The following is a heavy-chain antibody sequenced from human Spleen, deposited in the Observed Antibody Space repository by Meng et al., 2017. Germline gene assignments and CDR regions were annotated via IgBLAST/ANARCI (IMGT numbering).Heavy chain of an antibody. CDR1: GYTFIDYY. V-gene: IGHV1-2*02. J-gene: IGHJ4*02. CDR3: ARDYCTTTSCYEAY. CDR2: INPNSGGT. Sequence: ASVKVSCKASGYTFIDYYMHWVRQASGQGLEWMGWINPNSGGTKYAEKFQGRVSMTRDTSISTAYMELNRLRSDDTAVYYCARDYCTTTSCYEAYWGQGTLVTVSS. D-gene: IGHD2-2*01.